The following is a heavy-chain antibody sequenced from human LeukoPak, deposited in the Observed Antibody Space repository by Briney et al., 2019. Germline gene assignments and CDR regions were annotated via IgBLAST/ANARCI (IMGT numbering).Heavy chain of an antibody. Sequence: GGSLRLSCAASGFTFSSYSMNWVRRAPGKGLEWVSSISSSSSYIYYADSVKGRFTISRDNAKNSLYLQMNSLRAEDRAVYYCARDWGWNSNYYYYGMDVWGQGTTVTVSS. CDR2: ISSSSSYI. CDR3: ARDWGWNSNYYYYGMDV. V-gene: IGHV3-21*01. D-gene: IGHD1-7*01. CDR1: GFTFSSYS. J-gene: IGHJ6*02.